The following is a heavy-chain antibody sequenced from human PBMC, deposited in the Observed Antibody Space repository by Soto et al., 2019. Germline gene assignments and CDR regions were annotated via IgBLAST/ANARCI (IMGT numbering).Heavy chain of an antibody. J-gene: IGHJ6*03. CDR2: ISGSGGST. V-gene: IGHV3-23*01. CDR3: AKDEAAGVDYYYYYMDV. Sequence: LSLTCAASGFTFSSYAMSWVRQAPGKGLEWVSAISGSGGSTYYADSVKGRFTISRDNSKNTLYLQMNSLRAEDTAVYYCAKDEAAGVDYYYYYMDVWGKGTTVTVSS. D-gene: IGHD6-13*01. CDR1: GFTFSSYA.